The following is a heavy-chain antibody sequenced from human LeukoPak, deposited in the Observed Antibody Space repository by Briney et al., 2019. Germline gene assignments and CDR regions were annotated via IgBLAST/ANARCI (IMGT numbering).Heavy chain of an antibody. CDR1: GVSISSSNSY. CDR2: IYYSGST. CDR3: ARATPFYESRRGNWFDP. Sequence: SETLSLTCTVSGVSISSSNSYWGWIRQPPGKGLEWIGSIYYSGSTYYNPSLKSRVTISVDTSKNQFSLKLNSVTAADTAVYYCARATPFYESRRGNWFDPWGQGILVTVSS. J-gene: IGHJ5*02. V-gene: IGHV4-39*07. D-gene: IGHD2/OR15-2a*01.